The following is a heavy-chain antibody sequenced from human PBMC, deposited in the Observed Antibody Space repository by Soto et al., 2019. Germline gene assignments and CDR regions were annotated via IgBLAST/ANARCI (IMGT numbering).Heavy chain of an antibody. Sequence: EVQLVQSGAEVKKPGESLRISCQGSGYSFTSYWIHWVRQMPGKGLEWMGRIDPSDSYTNYSPSFQGHVTISADKSTSTAYLQWSSLKASDTAMYYCARHPPGRWLQSEGAFEIWGQGTMVTVSS. CDR1: GYSFTSYW. CDR2: IDPSDSYT. J-gene: IGHJ3*02. D-gene: IGHD5-12*01. CDR3: ARHPPGRWLQSEGAFEI. V-gene: IGHV5-10-1*01.